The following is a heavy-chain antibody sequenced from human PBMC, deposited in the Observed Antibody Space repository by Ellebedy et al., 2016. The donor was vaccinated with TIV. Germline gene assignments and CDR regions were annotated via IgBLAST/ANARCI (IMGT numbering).Heavy chain of an antibody. CDR1: GFTFSISA. Sequence: GESLKISCAASGFTFSISAMNWVRQAPGKGPEWVSYITGSGSTIYYADSVKGRFTVSRDNAENSLYLQMDSLRAEDTAVYYCARTEKGTFYFDYWGQGTLVTVSS. CDR2: ITGSGSTI. J-gene: IGHJ4*02. V-gene: IGHV3-48*04. D-gene: IGHD2/OR15-2a*01. CDR3: ARTEKGTFYFDY.